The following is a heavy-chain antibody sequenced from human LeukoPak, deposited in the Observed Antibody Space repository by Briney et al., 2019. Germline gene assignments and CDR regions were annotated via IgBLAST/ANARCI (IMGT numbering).Heavy chain of an antibody. Sequence: GGSLRLSCAASGFTFSSYAMHWVRQAPGKGLEWVAVISYDGSNKYYADSVKGRFTISRDNSKNTLYLQMNSLRAEDTAVYYCARDETHYGDYESGLSYWGQGTLVTVSS. CDR1: GFTFSSYA. V-gene: IGHV3-30-3*01. D-gene: IGHD4-17*01. CDR3: ARDETHYGDYESGLSY. J-gene: IGHJ4*02. CDR2: ISYDGSNK.